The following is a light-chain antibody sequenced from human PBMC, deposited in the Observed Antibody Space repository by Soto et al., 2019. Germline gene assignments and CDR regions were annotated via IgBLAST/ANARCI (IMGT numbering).Light chain of an antibody. V-gene: IGLV3-21*02. J-gene: IGLJ1*01. CDR3: QVWDSSSDHYV. CDR2: DDS. Sequence: SYELTQPPSVSVAPGQTATITCGGSNIGSKSVHWYQQKPGQAPVLVVFDDSDRPSGIPGRFSGSNSGNTATLTISRVEAGDEDDYYCQVWDSSSDHYVFGTGTKVTV. CDR1: NIGSKS.